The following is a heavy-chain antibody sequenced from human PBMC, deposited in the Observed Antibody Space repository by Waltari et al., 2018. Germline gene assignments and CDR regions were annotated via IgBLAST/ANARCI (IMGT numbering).Heavy chain of an antibody. J-gene: IGHJ3*02. Sequence: QVQLVQSGAEVKKPGASVKVSCKASGYTFTSYDINWVRQATGQGLEWMGWMNPNSGNTGYAQKFQGRVTMTRNTSISTAYMELNSLRAEDTAVYYCAKVYYGDFDAFDIWGQGTMVTVSS. CDR2: MNPNSGNT. CDR3: AKVYYGDFDAFDI. CDR1: GYTFTSYD. V-gene: IGHV1-8*01. D-gene: IGHD4-17*01.